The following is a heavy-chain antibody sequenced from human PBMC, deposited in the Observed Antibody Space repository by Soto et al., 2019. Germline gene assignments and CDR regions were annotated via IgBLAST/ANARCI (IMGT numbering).Heavy chain of an antibody. J-gene: IGHJ4*02. CDR1: GFTFSSYG. D-gene: IGHD4-17*01. CDR3: AKRALYGDLDV. V-gene: IGHV3-23*01. Sequence: GGSLRLSCAASGFTFSSYGMNWVRQAPGKGLEWVSTISGSGGSKYYADSVKGRFNISRDNAKNTLYLQMNSLRAEDKAVCGGAKRALYGDLDVWGQGTPVTVSS. CDR2: ISGSGGSK.